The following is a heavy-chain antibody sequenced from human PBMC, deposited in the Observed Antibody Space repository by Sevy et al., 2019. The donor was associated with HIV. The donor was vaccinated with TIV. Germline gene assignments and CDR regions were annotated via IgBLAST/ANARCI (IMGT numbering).Heavy chain of an antibody. V-gene: IGHV3-23*01. CDR3: AKGGAGHYDPDEIGYYFYYYNIDV. CDR2: ISGSGTRT. D-gene: IGHD3-22*01. Sequence: GGSLRISCAVSGFSFDSYGMTWVRQAPGKGLEWVSGISGSGTRTYYADSVKGRFSISRDNSKNRLYLQMNSLRSEDTAIYSWAKGGAGHYDPDEIGYYFYYYNIDVRGKGTTVTVSS. CDR1: GFSFDSYG. J-gene: IGHJ6*03.